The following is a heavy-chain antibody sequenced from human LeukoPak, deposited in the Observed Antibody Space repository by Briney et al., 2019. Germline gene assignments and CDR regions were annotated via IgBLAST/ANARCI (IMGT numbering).Heavy chain of an antibody. CDR1: GYTFTAYY. D-gene: IGHD5/OR15-5a*01. V-gene: IGHV1-2*02. CDR3: AREKVSAIAS. J-gene: IGHJ4*02. Sequence: VASVKVSCKSSGYTFTAYYIHWVRQAPGQGLEWMGWINPNSGGTNNAQKFQGRVIMTRDTSISTAYMELTRLTSDDTAVYYCAREKVSAIASWGQGTLVTVSS. CDR2: INPNSGGT.